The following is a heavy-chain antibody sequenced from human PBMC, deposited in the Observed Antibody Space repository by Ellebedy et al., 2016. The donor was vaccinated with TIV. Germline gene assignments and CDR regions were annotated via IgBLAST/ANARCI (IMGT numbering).Heavy chain of an antibody. Sequence: ASVKVSCKASGYTFTGYYMHWVRQAPGQGLEWMGWINPSSGGTNYAQKFQGRVTLTRDTSTRTVYMEMSSLRSDDTAVYYCARDPCSSTSCPWSDPWGQGTLVTVSS. CDR2: INPSSGGT. D-gene: IGHD2-2*01. V-gene: IGHV1-2*02. CDR1: GYTFTGYY. J-gene: IGHJ5*02. CDR3: ARDPCSSTSCPWSDP.